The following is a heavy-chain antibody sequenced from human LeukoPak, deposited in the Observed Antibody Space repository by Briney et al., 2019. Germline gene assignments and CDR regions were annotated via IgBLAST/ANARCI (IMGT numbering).Heavy chain of an antibody. V-gene: IGHV3-74*01. CDR2: NNSDGSST. CDR3: AREQYSYGRPHWYFDL. J-gene: IGHJ2*01. CDR1: GFTLSSYL. Sequence: GGVPRTSSVAAGFTLSSYLECGGRRPPPGGGVGGFRNNSDGSSTSYADSVKGRFTISRDNAKNTLYLQMNSLRAEDTAVYYCAREQYSYGRPHWYFDLWGRGTLVTVSS. D-gene: IGHD5-18*01.